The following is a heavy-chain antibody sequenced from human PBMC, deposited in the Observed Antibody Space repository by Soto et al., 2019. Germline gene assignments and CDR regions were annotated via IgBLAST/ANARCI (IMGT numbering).Heavy chain of an antibody. CDR2: KPYTGSP. Sequence: SETLSVTCSLSPDSASRGSYHWSWIRQPPGKGLEWIGFKPYTGSPDYNPSLKSRVVISIDRSKNQFSLKLSSVTATDTAVYFCAKVGWGGDSWGQGTLVTVSS. J-gene: IGHJ4*02. V-gene: IGHV4-61*01. CDR3: AKVGWGGDS. D-gene: IGHD7-27*01. CDR1: PDSASRGSYH.